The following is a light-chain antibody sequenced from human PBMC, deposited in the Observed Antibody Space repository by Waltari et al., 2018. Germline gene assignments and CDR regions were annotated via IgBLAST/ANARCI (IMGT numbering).Light chain of an antibody. CDR2: EVS. Sequence: QSALTQPPSASGSPGQSVTIPCTGTSRDVGGYNYFSWYQQHPGKAPKLMIYEVSNRPSGVPDRFSASKSGNTASLTVSGLQAEDEADYYCNSYAGSNIYVFGGGTKLTVL. V-gene: IGLV2-8*01. J-gene: IGLJ2*01. CDR1: SRDVGGYNY. CDR3: NSYAGSNIYV.